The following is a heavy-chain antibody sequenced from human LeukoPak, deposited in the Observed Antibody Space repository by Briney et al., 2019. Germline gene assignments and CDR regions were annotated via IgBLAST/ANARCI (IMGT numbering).Heavy chain of an antibody. Sequence: GGSLSLSCAASGFTLSSIYMSWVRQAPGRGREWGSVIYSGGSTYYADSVTGRFTISRDNSKNTLYLQMNSLRAEDTAVYYCARDVTGWFDPWGQGTLVTVSS. CDR3: ARDVTGWFDP. V-gene: IGHV3-53*01. CDR1: GFTLSSIY. CDR2: IYSGGST. D-gene: IGHD1-14*01. J-gene: IGHJ5*02.